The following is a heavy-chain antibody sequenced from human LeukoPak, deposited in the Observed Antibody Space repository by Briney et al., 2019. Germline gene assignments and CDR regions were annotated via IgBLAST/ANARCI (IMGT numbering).Heavy chain of an antibody. CDR1: GFTFSSYA. J-gene: IGHJ3*02. CDR3: AKDQWIVVVTDDAFDI. D-gene: IGHD2-21*02. CDR2: ISGSGGST. Sequence: GGSLRLSCAASGFTFSSYAMSWVRQAPGKGLEWVSAISGSGGSTYYADSVKGRFTISRDNSKNTLYLQMNSLGAEDTAVYYCAKDQWIVVVTDDAFDIWGQGTMVTVSS. V-gene: IGHV3-23*01.